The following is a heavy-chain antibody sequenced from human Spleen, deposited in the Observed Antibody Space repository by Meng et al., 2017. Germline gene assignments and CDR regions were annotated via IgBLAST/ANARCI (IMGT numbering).Heavy chain of an antibody. CDR3: ARGPTTMAHDFDY. Sequence: QGPLPRWGAGLLKPSETLSLTCVVSGGSFSDYYWSWIRQPPGKGLEWIGEINHSGSTNYNPSLESRATISVDTSQNNLSLKLSSVTAADSAVYYCARGPTTMAHDFDYWGQGTLVTVSS. CDR2: INHSGST. V-gene: IGHV4-34*01. J-gene: IGHJ4*02. D-gene: IGHD4-11*01. CDR1: GGSFSDYY.